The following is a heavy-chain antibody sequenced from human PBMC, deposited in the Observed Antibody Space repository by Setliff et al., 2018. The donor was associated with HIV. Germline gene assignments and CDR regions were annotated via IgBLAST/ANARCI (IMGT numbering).Heavy chain of an antibody. CDR3: ARGVRDNSGWSSYYFDY. V-gene: IGHV4-39*07. CDR1: GGSISSSSYY. D-gene: IGHD6-19*01. CDR2: IYHSGST. J-gene: IGHJ4*02. Sequence: SETLSLTCIVSGGSISSSSYYWGWIRQPPGKGLEWVGSIYHSGSTYYNPSLKSRVTTSVDTSKKQFSLRLTSVTAADTAVYYCARGVRDNSGWSSYYFDYWGQGTLVTVSS.